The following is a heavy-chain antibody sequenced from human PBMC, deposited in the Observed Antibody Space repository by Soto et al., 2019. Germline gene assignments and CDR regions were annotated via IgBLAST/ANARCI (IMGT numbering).Heavy chain of an antibody. D-gene: IGHD5-18*01. Sequence: SETLSLTCTVSGGSVTSDEDYWTWIRQSPGKGLEWIGYISNSGSTGCNPSLKTRLSMSVDRSKNQFTLRLTSVTAADTAVYFCATESGSTYGYFDHWGQGTQVTVYS. CDR2: ISNSGST. J-gene: IGHJ4*02. CDR1: GGSVTSDEDY. CDR3: ATESGSTYGYFDH. V-gene: IGHV4-30-4*01.